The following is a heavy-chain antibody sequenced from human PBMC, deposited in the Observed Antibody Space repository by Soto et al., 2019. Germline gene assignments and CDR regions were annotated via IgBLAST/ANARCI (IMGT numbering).Heavy chain of an antibody. Sequence: PSETLSLTCAVYGGSFSGYYWSWIRQPPGKGLEWIGEINHSGSTNYNPSLKSRVTISVDTSKNQFSLKLSSVTAADTAVYYCARKGIAAAGGDYYYYMDVWGKGTTVTVSS. D-gene: IGHD6-13*01. J-gene: IGHJ6*03. CDR3: ARKGIAAAGGDYYYYMDV. CDR1: GGSFSGYY. CDR2: INHSGST. V-gene: IGHV4-34*01.